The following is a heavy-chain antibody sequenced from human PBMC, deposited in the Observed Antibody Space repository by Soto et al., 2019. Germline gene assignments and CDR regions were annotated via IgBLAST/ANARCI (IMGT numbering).Heavy chain of an antibody. CDR2: IYYSGST. J-gene: IGHJ4*02. CDR3: ARGVAALDDYYFDY. V-gene: IGHV4-31*03. CDR1: GGSISSGGYY. Sequence: SETLSLTCTVSGGSISSGGYYWSWIRQHPGKGLEWIGYIYYSGSTYYNPSLKSRVTISVDTSKNQFSLKLSSVTAADTAVYYCARGVAALDDYYFDYWGQGTLVTVSS. D-gene: IGHD6-13*01.